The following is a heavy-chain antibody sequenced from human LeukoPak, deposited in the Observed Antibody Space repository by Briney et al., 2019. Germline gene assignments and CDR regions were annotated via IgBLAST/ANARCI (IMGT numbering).Heavy chain of an antibody. D-gene: IGHD3-22*01. Sequence: SETLSLTCTVSGYSISSGYYWGWIRQPPGKGLEWIGSIYHSGSTYYNPSLKSRVTISIDTSKNQFYLKLSSLTAADTAVYYCARRDDSSGYHKIFDYWGPGTLVTVSS. CDR3: ARRDDSSGYHKIFDY. V-gene: IGHV4-38-2*02. J-gene: IGHJ4*02. CDR2: IYHSGST. CDR1: GYSISSGYY.